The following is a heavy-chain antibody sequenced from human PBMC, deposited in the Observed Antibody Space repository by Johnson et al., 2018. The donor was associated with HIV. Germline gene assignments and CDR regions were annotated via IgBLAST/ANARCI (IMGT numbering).Heavy chain of an antibody. V-gene: IGHV3-15*01. D-gene: IGHD6-19*01. Sequence: VQLVESGGGLVKPGESLRLSCAASGFTFSNAWMHWVRQAPGKGLEWVGRIKSKTDGGTTDYAAPVKGRFTISRDNSKNTLYLQMNSLRAEDTAVYYCARGIAVSNWVDIWGQGTMVTVSS. J-gene: IGHJ3*02. CDR2: IKSKTDGGTT. CDR1: GFTFSNAW. CDR3: ARGIAVSNWVDI.